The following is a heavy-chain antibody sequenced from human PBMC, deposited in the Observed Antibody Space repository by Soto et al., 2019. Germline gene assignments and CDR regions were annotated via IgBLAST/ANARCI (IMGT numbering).Heavy chain of an antibody. Sequence: QVQLQESGPGLVKPSQTLSLTCTVSGGSISSGDYYWSWIRQPPGKGLDWIGSIYYSGSTYYNPSLKSRVTISVDTSKNQFSLKLSSVTAADTAVYYCAGLQSMRLSGLDPWGQGTLVTVSS. D-gene: IGHD3-16*02. CDR2: IYYSGST. V-gene: IGHV4-30-4*01. J-gene: IGHJ5*02. CDR3: AGLQSMRLSGLDP. CDR1: GGSISSGDYY.